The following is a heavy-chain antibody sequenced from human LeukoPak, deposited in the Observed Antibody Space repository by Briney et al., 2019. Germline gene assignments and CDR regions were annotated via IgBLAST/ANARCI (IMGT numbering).Heavy chain of an antibody. Sequence: SEPLSLPCTVSGYPFRSGYYWGWIRQPPGKGLERIGSIYHSGSTYYNPSLKSRVIISVDTSKNQFSLKLSSVTAADTAVYYCAGGEYSGSSGSNWGQGTLVTVSS. CDR2: IYHSGST. J-gene: IGHJ4*02. V-gene: IGHV4-38-2*02. CDR1: GYPFRSGYY. CDR3: AGGEYSGSSGSN. D-gene: IGHD6-6*01.